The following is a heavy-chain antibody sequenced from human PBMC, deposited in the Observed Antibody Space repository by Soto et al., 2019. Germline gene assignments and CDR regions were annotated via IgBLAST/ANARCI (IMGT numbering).Heavy chain of an antibody. CDR1: GGTFSSYA. D-gene: IGHD3-22*01. V-gene: IGHV1-69*01. CDR2: IIPIFGTA. CDR3: ASQDYDSSGNGPEY. J-gene: IGHJ4*02. Sequence: QVQLVQSGAEVKKPGSSVKVSCKASGGTFSSYAISWVRQAPGQGLEWMGGIIPIFGTANYAQKFQGRVTITADESTSAGYMEVSCVRSEDTGVYYWASQDYDSSGNGPEYWGQGTLVTVSS.